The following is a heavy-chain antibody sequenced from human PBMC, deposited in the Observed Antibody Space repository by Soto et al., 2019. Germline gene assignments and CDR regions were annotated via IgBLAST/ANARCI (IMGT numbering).Heavy chain of an antibody. CDR1: GFTFSNFG. V-gene: IGHV3-30*18. J-gene: IGHJ4*02. D-gene: IGHD4-17*01. CDR3: AKDKGRYGGSSKDY. Sequence: QVHLVESGGGVVQPGTSLRLSCAASGFTFSNFGMHWVRQAPGKGLEWVAVISYDASREHQADSVKGRFTISRDNSNNKLYLQMNSLRPEDTAVYYCAKDKGRYGGSSKDYWGQGTLVTVSS. CDR2: ISYDASRE.